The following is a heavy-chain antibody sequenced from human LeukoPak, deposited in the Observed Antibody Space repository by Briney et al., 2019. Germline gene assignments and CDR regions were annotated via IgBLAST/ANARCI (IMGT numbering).Heavy chain of an antibody. CDR2: ISASGGST. CDR3: AKEADILTGYWDY. D-gene: IGHD3-9*01. CDR1: GFPFSSYA. Sequence: PGGSLRLSCAASGFPFSSYAMTWVRQAPGKGLEWVSAISASGGSTYYADSVRGRFTISRDNSKNTLHLQMNSLRAEDTAVYYCAKEADILTGYWDYWGQGTLVTVSS. V-gene: IGHV3-23*01. J-gene: IGHJ4*02.